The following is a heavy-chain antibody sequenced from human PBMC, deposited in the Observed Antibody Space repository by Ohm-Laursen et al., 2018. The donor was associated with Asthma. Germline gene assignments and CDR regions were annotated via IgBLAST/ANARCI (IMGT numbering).Heavy chain of an antibody. D-gene: IGHD3-10*01. CDR2: IYSGGST. V-gene: IGHV3-53*01. J-gene: IGHJ3*02. CDR1: GFTVSSNY. CDR3: ARDRDGKDAFDI. Sequence: SLRLSCAASGFTVSSNYMSWVRQAPGKGLGWVSVIYSGGSTYYADSVKGRFTISRDNSKNTLYLQMNSLRAEDTAVYYCARDRDGKDAFDIWGQGTMVTVSS.